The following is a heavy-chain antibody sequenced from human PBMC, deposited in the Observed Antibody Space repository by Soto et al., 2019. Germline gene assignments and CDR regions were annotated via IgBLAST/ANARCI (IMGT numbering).Heavy chain of an antibody. D-gene: IGHD2-2*01. CDR2: IYWDDDK. J-gene: IGHJ5*02. CDR3: AHRPNPNIVVVSAAMWSDLSWFDP. V-gene: IGHV2-5*02. Sequence: SGPTLVNPTQTLTLTCTFSGFSLSTSGAGVGWIRQPPGKALEWLALIYWDDDKRYSPSLKSRLTITKDTSKNQVVLTMTNMDPVDTATYYCAHRPNPNIVVVSAAMWSDLSWFDPWGKGTLVTVSS. CDR1: GFSLSTSGAG.